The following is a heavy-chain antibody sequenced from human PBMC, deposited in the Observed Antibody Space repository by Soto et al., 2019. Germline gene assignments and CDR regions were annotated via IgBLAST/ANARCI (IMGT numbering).Heavy chain of an antibody. V-gene: IGHV1-18*01. CDR2: ISAYNTNT. CDR1: GYTFTSYH. CDR3: ARDTPPTDY. Sequence: QVQLVQSGAEVKKPGASVKVSFKTSGYTFTSYHISWVRQAPGQGLEWMGWISAYNTNTNYAQKCQGRVTMTTATFKSTAYMELRSMRSDDTAVYYCARDTPPTDYWGQGTLVTVSS. J-gene: IGHJ4*02.